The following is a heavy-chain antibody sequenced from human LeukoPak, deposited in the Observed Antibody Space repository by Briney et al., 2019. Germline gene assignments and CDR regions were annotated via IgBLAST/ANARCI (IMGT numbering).Heavy chain of an antibody. CDR1: GGTFSSYA. V-gene: IGHV1-69*05. D-gene: IGHD3-10*01. CDR2: IIPIFGTA. CDR3: ARGRFTMVHIGVNYYYYMDA. J-gene: IGHJ6*03. Sequence: SAKVSCKASGGTFSSYAISWVRQAPGQGLEWMGGIIPIFGTANYAQKFQGRVTITTDESTSTAYMELSSLRSEAPVVYYCARGRFTMVHIGVNYYYYMDAWGKGTTVTVSS.